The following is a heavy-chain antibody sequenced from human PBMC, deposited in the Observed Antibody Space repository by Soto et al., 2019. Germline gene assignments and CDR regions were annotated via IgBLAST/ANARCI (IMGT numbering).Heavy chain of an antibody. CDR2: IWYDGSNK. D-gene: IGHD3-22*01. Sequence: QVQLVESGGGVVQPGRSLRLSCAASGFTFSSYGMHWVRQAPGKGLEWVAVIWYDGSNKYYADSVKGRFTISRDNSNNSLYLRLTSLRAGEAAVSYCARDSSGYSYRVGAFDIWGQGTMVTVPS. J-gene: IGHJ3*02. CDR3: ARDSSGYSYRVGAFDI. V-gene: IGHV3-33*01. CDR1: GFTFSSYG.